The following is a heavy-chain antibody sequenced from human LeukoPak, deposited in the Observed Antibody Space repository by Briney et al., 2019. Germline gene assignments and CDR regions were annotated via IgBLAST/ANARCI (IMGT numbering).Heavy chain of an antibody. D-gene: IGHD3-22*01. V-gene: IGHV1-2*02. CDR1: GYTFTSYY. Sequence: ASVKVSCKASGYTFTSYYMHWVRQAPGQGLEWMGWINPNTVVTKYAQKFRGRVTMTRDTSITTAYMELSSLRSDDTAVCYCARAEDYYDSSGYYRIDYWGQGTLVAVSS. CDR3: ARAEDYYDSSGYYRIDY. CDR2: INPNTVVT. J-gene: IGHJ4*02.